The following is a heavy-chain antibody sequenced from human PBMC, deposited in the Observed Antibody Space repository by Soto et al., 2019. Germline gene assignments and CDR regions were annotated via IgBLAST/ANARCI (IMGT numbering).Heavy chain of an antibody. CDR2: INHRGST. J-gene: IGHJ6*02. Sequence: SETLSLTCTVSGGSISSYYWSWIRQPPGKGLEWIGAINHRGSTNYNPSLKSRVTISVDTSKNQFSLKLSSVTAADTAVYYCARARITMVRGVISLVYYYYGMDVWGQGTTVTVSS. CDR3: ARARITMVRGVISLVYYYYGMDV. CDR1: GGSISSYY. V-gene: IGHV4-34*01. D-gene: IGHD3-10*01.